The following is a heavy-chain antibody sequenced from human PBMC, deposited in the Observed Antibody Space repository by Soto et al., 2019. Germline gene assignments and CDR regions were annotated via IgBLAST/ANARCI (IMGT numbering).Heavy chain of an antibody. V-gene: IGHV4-31*03. CDR3: ARYGVATVLDP. CDR1: GGSISSGTYY. D-gene: IGHD2-21*02. CDR2: IYYSGST. Sequence: QVQLQESGPGLVKPSQTLSLTCTVSGGSISSGTYYWSWIRQHPGKGLEWIGYIYYSGSTYYNPSLKSRVTISVDSPKNQFSLKLSSVTAADTAVYYCARYGVATVLDPWGQGTLVTVSS. J-gene: IGHJ5*02.